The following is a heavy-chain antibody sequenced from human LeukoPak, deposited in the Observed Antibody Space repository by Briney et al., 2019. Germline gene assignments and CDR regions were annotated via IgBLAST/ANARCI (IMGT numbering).Heavy chain of an antibody. V-gene: IGHV3-21*01. CDR1: GFTFSSYS. Sequence: GGSLRLSCAASGFTFSSYSMDWVRQAPGKGLGWVSSISSSSSYIYYADSVKGRFTISRDNAKNSLYLQMNSLRAEDTAVYYCARSTAVAGTGYWGQGTLVTVSS. J-gene: IGHJ4*02. CDR2: ISSSSSYI. D-gene: IGHD6-19*01. CDR3: ARSTAVAGTGY.